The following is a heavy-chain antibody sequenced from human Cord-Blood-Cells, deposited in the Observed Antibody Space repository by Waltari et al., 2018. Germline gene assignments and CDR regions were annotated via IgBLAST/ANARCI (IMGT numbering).Heavy chain of an antibody. CDR2: NYSGSST. Sequence: EVKLVETGGGLIKPGGSLRLSCEASGFTVSSNYMSWVSQAPGKGLEWVSVNYSGSSTYYADSVKGRVTISRDNAKNKLYLQMNSLRAEDTAVYYCARDFVCYFDYCGQGTLVTVSS. J-gene: IGHJ4*02. V-gene: IGHV3-53*02. CDR1: GFTVSSNY. CDR3: ARDFVCYFDY. D-gene: IGHD2-21*01.